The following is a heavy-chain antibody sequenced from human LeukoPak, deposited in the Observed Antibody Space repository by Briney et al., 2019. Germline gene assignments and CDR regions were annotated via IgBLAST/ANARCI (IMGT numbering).Heavy chain of an antibody. Sequence: SETLSLTCTISGFSINRGYYWGWIRQPPGQGLQWIGSIYQNGNTYYNPSLKSRVTISVDTSKNQFSLKLSSVTAADTAVYYCARDGLLTVAGRLSYYYYYYMDVWGKGTTVTISS. CDR2: IYQNGNT. CDR3: ARDGLLTVAGRLSYYYYYYMDV. D-gene: IGHD6-19*01. CDR1: GFSINRGYY. V-gene: IGHV4-38-2*02. J-gene: IGHJ6*03.